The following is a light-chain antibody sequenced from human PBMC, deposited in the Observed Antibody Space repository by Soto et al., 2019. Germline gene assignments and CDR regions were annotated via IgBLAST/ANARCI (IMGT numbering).Light chain of an antibody. CDR3: ISYTSSSTLV. Sequence: QSALTQPASVSGSPGQSITISCTGTSSDVGGYNYVSWYQHQPGKAPKLMFYGVNNRPSGVSNRFSASKSGNTAYLPISGLQAEDEADYYCISYTSSSTLVFGGGTQLTVL. J-gene: IGLJ2*01. CDR2: GVN. V-gene: IGLV2-14*03. CDR1: SSDVGGYNY.